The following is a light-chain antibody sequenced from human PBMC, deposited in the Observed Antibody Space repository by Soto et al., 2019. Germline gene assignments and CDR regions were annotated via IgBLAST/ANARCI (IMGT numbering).Light chain of an antibody. J-gene: IGKJ4*01. CDR1: QDVSSW. CDR2: SAS. CDR3: QPANSFPLT. Sequence: DIQVTQSPSSVSASVGDRVTITCRTSQDVSSWLAWYQQKPGKAPELLIYSASTLQTGVPSRFSGSGSGTEFTLALSSLQPEDFATYYCQPANSFPLTFGGGTKVEIK. V-gene: IGKV1-12*01.